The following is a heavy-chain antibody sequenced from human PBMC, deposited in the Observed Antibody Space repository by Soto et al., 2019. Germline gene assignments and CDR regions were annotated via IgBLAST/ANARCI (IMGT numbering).Heavy chain of an antibody. V-gene: IGHV1-69*12. J-gene: IGHJ4*02. D-gene: IGHD3-22*01. CDR2: IIPIFGKA. CDR3: ASHYDSSGYYYRGLDY. Sequence: QVQLVQSGAEVKKPGSSVKVSCKASGGTFSSYAISWVRQAPGQGLEWMGGIIPIFGKADYAQKFQGGVTITADDSTRTGNMELSSLRSEDTGVYYCASHYDSSGYYYRGLDYWGQGTLVTVSS. CDR1: GGTFSSYA.